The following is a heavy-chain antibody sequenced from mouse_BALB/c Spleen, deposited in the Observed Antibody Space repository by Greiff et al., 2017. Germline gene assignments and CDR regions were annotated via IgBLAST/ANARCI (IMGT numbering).Heavy chain of an antibody. Sequence: VKLQESEAELARPGASVKMSCKASGYTFTSYTMHWVKQRPGQGLEWIGYINPSSGYTNYNQKFKDKATLTADKSSSTAYMQLSSLTSEDSAVYYCARWDPYAMDYWGQGTSVTVSS. V-gene: IGHV1-4*01. J-gene: IGHJ4*01. D-gene: IGHD4-1*01. CDR1: GYTFTSYT. CDR3: ARWDPYAMDY. CDR2: INPSSGYT.